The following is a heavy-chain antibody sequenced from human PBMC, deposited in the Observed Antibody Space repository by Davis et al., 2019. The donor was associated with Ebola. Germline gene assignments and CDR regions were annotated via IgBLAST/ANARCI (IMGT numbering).Heavy chain of an antibody. CDR2: IYHSGST. J-gene: IGHJ4*02. V-gene: IGHV4-30-2*01. D-gene: IGHD4-23*01. CDR1: GGSISSGGYS. CDR3: ARAYGGNTSRFDY. Sequence: MPSETPSLTCAVSGGSISSGGYSWSWIRQPPGKGLEWIGYIYHSGSTYYNPSLKSRATISVDRSKNQFSLKLSSVTAADTAVYYCARAYGGNTSRFDYWGQGTLVTVSS.